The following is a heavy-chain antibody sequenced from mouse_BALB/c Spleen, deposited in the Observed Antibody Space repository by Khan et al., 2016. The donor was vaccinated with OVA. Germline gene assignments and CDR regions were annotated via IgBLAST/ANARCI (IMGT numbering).Heavy chain of an antibody. Sequence: QVQLQQSGAELVRPVASVKLSCKTSGYIFTSYWIHWVKQRSGQGLEWITRIYPGTDNTYYNEKLKDKATLTADKSSRTAYLQLSSLKSEDSAVYFCAREEALYDFDYWGQGTTLTVSS. CDR1: GYIFTSYW. J-gene: IGHJ2*01. CDR2: IYPGTDNT. CDR3: AREEALYDFDY. V-gene: IGHV1S132*01.